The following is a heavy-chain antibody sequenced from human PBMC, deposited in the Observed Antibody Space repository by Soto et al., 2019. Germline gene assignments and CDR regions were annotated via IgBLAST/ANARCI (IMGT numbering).Heavy chain of an antibody. V-gene: IGHV4-30-4*01. J-gene: IGHJ6*02. CDR1: GGSISSGDYY. CDR3: ARADYYYYYGMDV. CDR2: IYYSGST. Sequence: PSETLSLTCTVSGGSISSGDYYWSWIRQPPGKGLEWIGYIYYSGSTYYNPSLKSRVTISVDTSKNQFSLKLSSVTAADTAVYYCARADYYYYYGMDVWGQGTTVTVSS.